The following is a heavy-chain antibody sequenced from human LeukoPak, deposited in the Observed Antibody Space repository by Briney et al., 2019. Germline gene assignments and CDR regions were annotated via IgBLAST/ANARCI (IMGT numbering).Heavy chain of an antibody. CDR2: IKQDGSEK. CDR3: AKEDYFGSGSYLDH. J-gene: IGHJ4*02. CDR1: GFTFSSYW. Sequence: GGSLRLSCAASGFTFSSYWMSWVRQAPGKGLEWVANIKQDGSEKYYVDSVKGRFTISRDKSKNTVYLQMNSLRAEDTAVYYCAKEDYFGSGSYLDHWGQGTLVTVSS. V-gene: IGHV3-7*01. D-gene: IGHD3-10*01.